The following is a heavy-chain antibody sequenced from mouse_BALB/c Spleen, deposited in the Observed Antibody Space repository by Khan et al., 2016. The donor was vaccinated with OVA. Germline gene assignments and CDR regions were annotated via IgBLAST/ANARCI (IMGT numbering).Heavy chain of an antibody. D-gene: IGHD2-2*01. Sequence: QVQLKQSGPGLVAPSQSLSITCTVSGLSLTNYGISWIRQPPGKGLEWLGVIWGDGSTNYHSALISRLSINKDNSKSQVFLKLNRLQPEDTATYYCAIICYGYDWFTYWGQGTLVTVSA. V-gene: IGHV2-3*01. CDR3: AIICYGYDWFTY. J-gene: IGHJ3*01. CDR1: GLSLTNYG. CDR2: IWGDGST.